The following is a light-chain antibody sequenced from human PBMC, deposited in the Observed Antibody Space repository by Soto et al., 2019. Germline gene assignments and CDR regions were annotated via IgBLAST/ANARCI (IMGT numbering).Light chain of an antibody. CDR1: QSIRSY. Sequence: DIQLTQSPSSLSASVGDKVTITCRASQSIRSYLNWVQQKPGKAPKLLIYDASSLQTGVPSRFSGSGSGTDFSLTISSLQPEDFATYYCQQSYTTLFTFGPGTKVDIK. V-gene: IGKV1-39*01. CDR2: DAS. J-gene: IGKJ3*01. CDR3: QQSYTTLFT.